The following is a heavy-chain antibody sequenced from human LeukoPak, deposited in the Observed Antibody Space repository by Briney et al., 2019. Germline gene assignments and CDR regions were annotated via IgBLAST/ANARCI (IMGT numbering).Heavy chain of an antibody. CDR1: RFIFSDYV. Sequence: GGSLRLSCAASRFIFSDYVMAWVRQAPGKGLECVSAISGSGHKSYYADSVEGRFTVSRDNSRNTLFMQMNSLRAEDTAVYYCARVSGTIQIWPQPFGDGMAVWGQGTTVTVSS. V-gene: IGHV3-23*01. CDR2: ISGSGHKS. J-gene: IGHJ6*02. CDR3: ARVSGTIQIWPQPFGDGMAV. D-gene: IGHD5-18*01.